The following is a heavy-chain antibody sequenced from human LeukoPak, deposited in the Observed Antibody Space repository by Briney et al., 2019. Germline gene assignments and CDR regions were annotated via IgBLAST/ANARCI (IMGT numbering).Heavy chain of an antibody. CDR3: ARDGDSYGYGIDY. J-gene: IGHJ4*02. D-gene: IGHD5-18*01. CDR2: ISYSSSAI. CDR1: GFTFSTYS. Sequence: GGSLRLSCAASGFTFSTYSMNWVRQAPGKGLEWVSYISYSSSAIYYADSVKGRFTISRDNAKNSLYLRMNSLRDEDTAVYYCARDGDSYGYGIDYWGQGTLVTVSP. V-gene: IGHV3-48*02.